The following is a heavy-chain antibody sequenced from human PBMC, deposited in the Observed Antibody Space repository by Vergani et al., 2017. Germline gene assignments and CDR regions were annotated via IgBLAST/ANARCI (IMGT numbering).Heavy chain of an antibody. Sequence: QVQLVQSGAEVKKPGASVKVSCQASGYTFTSYYIHWVRQAPGQGLEWMGIINPSGGSTNYAQKFQGRVTMTRDTSTSTVFMELSSLRSEDTAVYYCARGLYYYDSSGYYYDYYYVDVWGKGTTVTVSS. CDR1: GYTFTSYY. CDR3: ARGLYYYDSSGYYYDYYYVDV. D-gene: IGHD3-22*01. V-gene: IGHV1-46*01. CDR2: INPSGGST. J-gene: IGHJ6*03.